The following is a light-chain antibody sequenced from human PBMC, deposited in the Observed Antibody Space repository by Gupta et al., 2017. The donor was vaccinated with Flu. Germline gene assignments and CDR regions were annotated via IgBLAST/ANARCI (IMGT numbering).Light chain of an antibody. CDR2: SAS. J-gene: IGKJ1*01. CDR1: PSGTNSIVHNNA. CDR3: QQNYRTPRT. V-gene: IGKV4-1*01. Sequence: SLGARATINCTTIPSGTNSIVHNNAVAWYQQTPGQPPKLLIYSASTRDGGVANWFSGRGSGTYSTLTIARLQAEDAAVYYCQQNYRTPRTFGQGTQVEIK.